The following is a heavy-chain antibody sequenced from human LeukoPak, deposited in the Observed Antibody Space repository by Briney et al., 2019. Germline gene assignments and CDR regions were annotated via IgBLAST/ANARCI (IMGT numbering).Heavy chain of an antibody. Sequence: EGSLRLSCAASGFTFSSYGMHWVRQAPGKGLEWVAVISYDGSNKYYADSVKGGFTISRDNSKNTLYLQMNSLRAEDTAVYYCAAHTSAGTWAFDIWGQGTMVTVSS. D-gene: IGHD6-13*01. J-gene: IGHJ3*02. CDR1: GFTFSSYG. CDR3: AAHTSAGTWAFDI. V-gene: IGHV3-30*03. CDR2: ISYDGSNK.